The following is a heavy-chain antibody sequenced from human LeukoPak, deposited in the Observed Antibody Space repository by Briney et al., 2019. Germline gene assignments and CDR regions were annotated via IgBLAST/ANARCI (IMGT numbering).Heavy chain of an antibody. CDR2: ISAYNGNT. J-gene: IGHJ6*03. Sequence: ASVKVSCKASGYTFTSYGISWVRQAPGQGLEWMGWISAYNGNTNYAQKLQGRVTMTTDTSTSTAYMELRSLRSDDTAVYYCARGVTARGFYYYMDIWGKGTTVTISS. CDR1: GYTFTSYG. D-gene: IGHD2-21*02. V-gene: IGHV1-18*01. CDR3: ARGVTARGFYYYMDI.